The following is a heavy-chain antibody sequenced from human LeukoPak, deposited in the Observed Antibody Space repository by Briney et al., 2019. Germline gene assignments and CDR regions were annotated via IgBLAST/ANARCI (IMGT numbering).Heavy chain of an antibody. Sequence: SVKVSCTASGGTFNRYAISWVRQAPGQGLEWMGGIIPIIGTVNYAQKFQGRVTITADESTSTAYMELSSLRSEDTAVYYCARQITMIEEGAFDIWGQGTMVTVSS. V-gene: IGHV1-69*13. D-gene: IGHD3-22*01. CDR3: ARQITMIEEGAFDI. CDR2: IIPIIGTV. CDR1: GGTFNRYA. J-gene: IGHJ3*02.